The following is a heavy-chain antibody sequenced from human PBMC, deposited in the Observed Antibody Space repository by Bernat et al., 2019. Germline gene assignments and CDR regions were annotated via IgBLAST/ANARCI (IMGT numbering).Heavy chain of an antibody. J-gene: IGHJ6*03. Sequence: EVQLVESGGGLVQPGGSLRLSCAASGFTFSSYWMHWVRQAPGKGLVWVSRINSDGSSTSYADSVKGRFTISRDNAKNTLYLQMNSLRAEDTAVYYFARACSGGSCYPGYYYYYYMDVWGKGTTVTVSS. D-gene: IGHD2-15*01. CDR3: ARACSGGSCYPGYYYYYYMDV. V-gene: IGHV3-74*01. CDR1: GFTFSSYW. CDR2: INSDGSST.